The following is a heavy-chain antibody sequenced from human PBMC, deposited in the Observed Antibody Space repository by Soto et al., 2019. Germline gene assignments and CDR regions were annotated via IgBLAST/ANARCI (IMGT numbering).Heavy chain of an antibody. D-gene: IGHD3-3*01. V-gene: IGHV3-11*01. CDR2: IDTSGTKI. CDR1: GYTFSDSY. CDR3: ASHYDMWSGYLSPVDY. Sequence: QVQLVESGGDLVKPGGSLRLSCAASGYTFSDSYMSWIRQAPGKGLEWISYIDTSGTKIYYAASVKGRFTITRDNAKNSLYLEMNSLRDEDTAVYYCASHYDMWSGYLSPVDYWGQGTLVTVSS. J-gene: IGHJ4*02.